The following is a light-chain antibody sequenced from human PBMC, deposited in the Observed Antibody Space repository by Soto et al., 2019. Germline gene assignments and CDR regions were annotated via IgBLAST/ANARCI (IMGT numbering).Light chain of an antibody. CDR1: QSVSSN. Sequence: EIVMTQSPATVSVSPGERVTLSCRASQSVSSNLAWYQQKPGQAPRLLIYGASTRATGIPARFSGSGSGTEFTLTISSLQSEDFAVYYCQQYNNWPRWTFGQGTKVDI. V-gene: IGKV3-15*01. CDR2: GAS. J-gene: IGKJ1*01. CDR3: QQYNNWPRWT.